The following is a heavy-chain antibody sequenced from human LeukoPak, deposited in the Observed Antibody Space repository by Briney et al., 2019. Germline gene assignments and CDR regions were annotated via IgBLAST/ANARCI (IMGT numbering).Heavy chain of an antibody. J-gene: IGHJ4*02. D-gene: IGHD6-6*01. V-gene: IGHV4-31*03. Sequence: PSETLSLTCTVSGGSISSGGYSWSWIRQHPGKGLEWIGYIYYSGSTYYNPSLKSRVTISVDTSKNQFSLKLSSVTAADTAVYYCAIFGIAARPGGFFDYWGQGTLVTVSS. CDR2: IYYSGST. CDR3: AIFGIAARPGGFFDY. CDR1: GGSISSGGYS.